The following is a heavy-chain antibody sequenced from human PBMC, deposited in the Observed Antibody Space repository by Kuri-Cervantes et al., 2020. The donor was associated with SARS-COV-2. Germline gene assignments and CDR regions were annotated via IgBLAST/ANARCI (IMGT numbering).Heavy chain of an antibody. Sequence: GESLKISCAASDFTFRNAWMNWVCQAPGKGLEWVGRIKSKTDGGTTDYAAPVKGRFTISRDDSKNTLYLQMNSLKTEDTAVYYCTTLRGSRYWGQGTLVTVSS. CDR1: DFTFRNAW. CDR2: IKSKTDGGTT. D-gene: IGHD5-12*01. J-gene: IGHJ4*02. V-gene: IGHV3-15*07. CDR3: TTLRGSRY.